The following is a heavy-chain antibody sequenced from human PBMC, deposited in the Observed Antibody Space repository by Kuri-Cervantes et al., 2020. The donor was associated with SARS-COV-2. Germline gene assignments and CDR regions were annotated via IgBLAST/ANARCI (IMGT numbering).Heavy chain of an antibody. J-gene: IGHJ1*01. V-gene: IGHV3-30*02. D-gene: IGHD3-22*01. Sequence: GESLKISCAASGFTFSSYGMHWVRQAPGKGLEWVAFIRYDGSNKYYADSVKGRFTISRDNSKNTLYLQMNSLRSDDTAVYYCARDPHSSGYSEYFQHWGQGTLVTVSS. CDR1: GFTFSSYG. CDR2: IRYDGSNK. CDR3: ARDPHSSGYSEYFQH.